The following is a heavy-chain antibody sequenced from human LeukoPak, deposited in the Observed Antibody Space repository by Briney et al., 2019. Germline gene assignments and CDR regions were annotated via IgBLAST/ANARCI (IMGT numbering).Heavy chain of an antibody. J-gene: IGHJ4*02. CDR3: ASGFSGYGVGY. D-gene: IGHD5-12*01. V-gene: IGHV3-69-1*01. CDR2: IGSDNKP. Sequence: PGGSLRLSCEASGFTFSAYAMTWVRQAPGQGLEWVSSIGSDNKPHYSESVKGRFTISRDNAKNTVYLQMNSLRAEDTSVYYCASGFSGYGVGYWGQGTLVTVSS. CDR1: GFTFSAYA.